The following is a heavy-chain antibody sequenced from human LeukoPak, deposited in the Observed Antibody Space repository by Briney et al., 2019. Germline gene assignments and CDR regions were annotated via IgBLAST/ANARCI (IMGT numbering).Heavy chain of an antibody. D-gene: IGHD6-19*01. CDR3: ARRPPKRSIAVDDTWFDP. V-gene: IGHV4-31*03. Sequence: SETVSLNCTVYSGSISSVGYYWRWTRQHPGRGRERIGYIDYRGSTYKNPCLKRRVTVTVDTSKNKEFSKLRSVTAAEPAVYYCARRPPKRSIAVDDTWFDPWGRGTLVTVSS. CDR1: SGSISSVGYY. J-gene: IGHJ5*02. CDR2: IDYRGST.